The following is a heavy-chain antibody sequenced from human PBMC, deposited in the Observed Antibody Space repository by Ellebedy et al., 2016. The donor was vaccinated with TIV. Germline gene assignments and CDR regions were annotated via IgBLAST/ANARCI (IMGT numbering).Heavy chain of an antibody. J-gene: IGHJ4*02. D-gene: IGHD3-22*01. CDR3: ARRPDYYDTSGIDH. CDR2: IYPGDSDI. Sequence: KVFCKGSGYRFTSYWIAWVRQKPGRGLEWVGAIYPGDSDIRYSPAFRGQVSISADKSTTTAYLQWSSLRASDTAIYYCARRPDYYDTSGIDHWGQGTLVTVSS. V-gene: IGHV5-51*01. CDR1: GYRFTSYW.